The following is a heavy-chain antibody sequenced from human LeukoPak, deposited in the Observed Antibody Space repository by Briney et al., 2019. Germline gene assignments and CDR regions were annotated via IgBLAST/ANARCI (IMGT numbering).Heavy chain of an antibody. J-gene: IGHJ3*02. V-gene: IGHV1-69*05. Sequence: SVKVSCKASGGTFSSYAISWVRQAPGQGLEWMGGIIPIFGTANYAQKFQGRVTITTDESTSTAYMELSSLRSEDTAVYYCARVPATYYYDSSANAAFDIWGQGTMVAVSS. D-gene: IGHD3-22*01. CDR1: GGTFSSYA. CDR3: ARVPATYYYDSSANAAFDI. CDR2: IIPIFGTA.